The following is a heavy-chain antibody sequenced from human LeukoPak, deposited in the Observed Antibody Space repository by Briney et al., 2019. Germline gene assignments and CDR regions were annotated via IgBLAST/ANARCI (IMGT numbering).Heavy chain of an antibody. V-gene: IGHV3-48*03. D-gene: IGHD3-16*01. CDR2: ISSTGSLK. CDR1: GFTCSSYE. Sequence: GGSLRLSCAASGFTCSSYEMNWVRQAPRKGLEWVSYISSTGSLKYYADSVKGRFTISRDNVRNSLYLQMNSLRIDDTAVYYCARDGAPRTDYWGQGTLVTVSS. J-gene: IGHJ4*02. CDR3: ARDGAPRTDY.